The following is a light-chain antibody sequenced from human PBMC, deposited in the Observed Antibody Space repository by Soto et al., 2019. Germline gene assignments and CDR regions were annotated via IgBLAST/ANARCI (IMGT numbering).Light chain of an antibody. CDR2: GAS. J-gene: IGKJ5*01. V-gene: IGKV1-12*01. CDR1: QDISTW. CDR3: QQANSFPIT. Sequence: DIQMTQSPSSVSASVGDRVTITCRASQDISTWLAWYQQKPGKAPKVLIFGASILQGGVPSRFSGSGSGTEFTLTISSLQPEDFATYYCQQANSFPITFGQGTRL.